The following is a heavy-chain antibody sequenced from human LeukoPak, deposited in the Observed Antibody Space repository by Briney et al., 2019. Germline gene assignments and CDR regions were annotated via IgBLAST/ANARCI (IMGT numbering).Heavy chain of an antibody. J-gene: IGHJ4*02. Sequence: SVKVSRKASGGTFSSYAISWVRQAPGQGLEWMGGIIPTFGTANYAQKFQGRVTITADESTSTAYMELSSLRSEDTAVYYCARGSRYSYGYDYWGQGTLVTVSS. CDR3: ARGSRYSYGYDY. V-gene: IGHV1-69*13. D-gene: IGHD5-18*01. CDR2: IIPTFGTA. CDR1: GGTFSSYA.